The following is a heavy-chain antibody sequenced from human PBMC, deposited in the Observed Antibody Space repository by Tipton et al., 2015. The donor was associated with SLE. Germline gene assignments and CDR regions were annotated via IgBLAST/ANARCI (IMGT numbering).Heavy chain of an antibody. Sequence: TLSLTCTVSGGSISSSSYYWGWIRQPPGKGLEWIGSIYYSGSTYYNPSLKSRVTISVDTYKNQFSLKLSSVTAADTAVYYCARDCGGSDAFDIWGQGTMVAVSS. J-gene: IGHJ3*02. V-gene: IGHV4-39*07. CDR2: IYYSGST. D-gene: IGHD2-21*01. CDR3: ARDCGGSDAFDI. CDR1: GGSISSSSYY.